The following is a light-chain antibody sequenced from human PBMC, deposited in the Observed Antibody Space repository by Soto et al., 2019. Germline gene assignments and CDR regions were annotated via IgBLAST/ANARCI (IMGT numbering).Light chain of an antibody. CDR1: QAISTW. V-gene: IGKV1D-12*01. CDR2: AAS. J-gene: IGKJ1*01. CDR3: XQANSFPRT. Sequence: DIQMTQSPSSVSASVGDRVTITCRASQAISTWLAWYQQKPGKAPKLLIYAASNLQTGVPSRFSGSGSGTDXTLXXSXLQPEDFAXXXXXQANSFPRTFGQGTKVEIK.